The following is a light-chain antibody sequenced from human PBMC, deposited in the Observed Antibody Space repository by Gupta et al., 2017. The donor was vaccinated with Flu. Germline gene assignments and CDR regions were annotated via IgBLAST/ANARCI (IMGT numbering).Light chain of an antibody. CDR1: QSVTGSH. Sequence: EIVLTQSPGTLSLSPGERATFSCRASQSVTGSHLAWYQQKPGQAPRLLIYGTSSRATGIPDRFSGSGSGTDFTLTISRLEPEDFAVYYCHQYGGFPQTFGQGTRLEIK. V-gene: IGKV3-20*01. J-gene: IGKJ2*01. CDR2: GTS. CDR3: HQYGGFPQT.